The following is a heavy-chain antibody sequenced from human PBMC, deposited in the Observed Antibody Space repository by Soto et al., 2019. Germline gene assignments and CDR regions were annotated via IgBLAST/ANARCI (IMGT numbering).Heavy chain of an antibody. D-gene: IGHD2-15*01. Sequence: EVQLLESGGGLVQPGGSLRLSCATSGFTFTTYGMSWVRQAPGKGLGWVSGISGSGDETYNADSVKGRFTISRDSSTNTLYLQMNSLRAEDTAVYYCARAYCTGGTCSGFDNWGQGTLLTVSS. CDR3: ARAYCTGGTCSGFDN. V-gene: IGHV3-23*01. J-gene: IGHJ4*02. CDR2: ISGSGDET. CDR1: GFTFTTYG.